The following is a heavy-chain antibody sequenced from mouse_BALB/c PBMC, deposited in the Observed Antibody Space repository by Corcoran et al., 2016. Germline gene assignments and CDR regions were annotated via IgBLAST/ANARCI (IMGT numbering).Heavy chain of an antibody. CDR1: GYTFTNYG. V-gene: IGHV9-3-1*01. Sequence: QIQLVQSGPELKKPGETVKISCKASGYTFTNYGMNWVKQAPGKGLKWMGWINTYTGEPTYADDFKGRFAFSLETSASTAYLQNNNLKNEDTATYFCARDPAWFAYGGQGTLVTVSA. J-gene: IGHJ3*01. CDR3: ARDPAWFAY. CDR2: INTYTGEP.